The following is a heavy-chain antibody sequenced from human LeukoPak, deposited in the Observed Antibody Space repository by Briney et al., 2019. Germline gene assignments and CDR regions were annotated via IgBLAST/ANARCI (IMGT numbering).Heavy chain of an antibody. J-gene: IGHJ6*03. CDR3: ARHVIVGATNYYYMDV. V-gene: IGHV4-39*01. D-gene: IGHD1-26*01. Sequence: SETLSLTCTVSGGSISSSSYYWGWIRQPPGKGLEWIGSIYYSGSTYYNPSLKSRVTISVDTSKNQFSLKLSSVTAADTAVYYCARHVIVGATNYYYMDVWGKGTTVTVSS. CDR1: GGSISSSSYY. CDR2: IYYSGST.